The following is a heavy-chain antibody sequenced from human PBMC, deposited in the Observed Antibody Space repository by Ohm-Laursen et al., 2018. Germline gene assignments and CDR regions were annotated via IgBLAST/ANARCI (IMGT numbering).Heavy chain of an antibody. Sequence: GSLRLSCTASGFTLGSHWMSWVRQAPGKGLEWVANIRQDGSEIYYVDSVKGRFTISRDNAKSSLYLQMNSLRVEDTAMYFCARDVPGIVASRGGGWGQGTLVTVSS. CDR2: IRQDGSEI. CDR1: GFTLGSHW. J-gene: IGHJ4*02. CDR3: ARDVPGIVASRGGG. V-gene: IGHV3-7*03. D-gene: IGHD3-16*01.